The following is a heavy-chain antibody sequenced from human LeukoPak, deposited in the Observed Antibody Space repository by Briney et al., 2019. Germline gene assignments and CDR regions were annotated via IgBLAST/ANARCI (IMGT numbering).Heavy chain of an antibody. Sequence: ASVKVSCKASGGTFSSYAISWVRQAPGQGLEWMGGIIPIFGTANYAQKFQGRVTITADKSTSTAYMEVSSLRSEDMAVYYCARARYESRIWPKSRYDYYYYMDVWGKGTTVTVSS. CDR1: GGTFSSYA. J-gene: IGHJ6*03. CDR3: ARARYESRIWPKSRYDYYYYMDV. CDR2: IIPIFGTA. D-gene: IGHD3-3*01. V-gene: IGHV1-69*06.